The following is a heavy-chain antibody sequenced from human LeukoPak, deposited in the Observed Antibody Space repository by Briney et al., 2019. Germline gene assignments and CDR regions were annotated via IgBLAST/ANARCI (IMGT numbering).Heavy chain of an antibody. CDR2: IYSSGSS. J-gene: IGHJ4*02. CDR3: ARRGGGYPSYYFDN. D-gene: IGHD3-22*01. Sequence: SETLSLTCPVSGGSINNYYWSWIRQPPGKGLEYVGYIYSSGSSHYNPSLKSRVTISVDTSKNQFSLKLSSVTAADTAVYYCARRGGGYPSYYFDNWGQGTLVAVSS. CDR1: GGSINNYY. V-gene: IGHV4-4*09.